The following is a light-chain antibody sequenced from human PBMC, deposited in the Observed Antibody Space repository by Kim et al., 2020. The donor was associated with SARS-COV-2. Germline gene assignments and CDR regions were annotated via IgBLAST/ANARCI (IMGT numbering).Light chain of an antibody. CDR1: QSISTY. CDR3: QQRHTAPLLT. Sequence: DIQMTQSPSSLAASVGDIVTIACRAGQSISTYLNWYQQKPGKAPKLLIYAASTLESGVPSRFSGSGSGTDFTLTISSLQPEDCATYYCQQRHTAPLLTFGGGTKVDIK. J-gene: IGKJ4*01. V-gene: IGKV1-39*01. CDR2: AAS.